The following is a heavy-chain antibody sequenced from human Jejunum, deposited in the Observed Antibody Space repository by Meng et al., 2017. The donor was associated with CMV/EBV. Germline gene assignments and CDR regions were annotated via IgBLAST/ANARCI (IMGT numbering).Heavy chain of an antibody. CDR2: ISQDGSNK. Sequence: SGFNFSSYTMHWVRQAPGKGLQWVALISQDGSNKYYADSVKGRFTISRDTSKNTLYVQMNSLRPEDTAVYYCAREPQLEIDAVDVWGRGTMVTVSS. D-gene: IGHD1-1*01. CDR3: AREPQLEIDAVDV. V-gene: IGHV3-30-3*01. CDR1: GFNFSSYT. J-gene: IGHJ3*01.